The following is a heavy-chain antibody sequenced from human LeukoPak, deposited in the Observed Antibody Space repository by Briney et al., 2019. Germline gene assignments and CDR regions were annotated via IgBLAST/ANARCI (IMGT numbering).Heavy chain of an antibody. V-gene: IGHV1-18*01. CDR3: ARDQDTAMLGYYYYYGMDV. D-gene: IGHD5-18*01. CDR2: IGAYNGNT. CDR1: GYTFTSYG. J-gene: IGHJ6*02. Sequence: ASVKVSCKASGYTFTSYGISWVRQAPGQGLEWMGWIGAYNGNTNYAQKLQGRVTMTTDTSTSTAYMELRSLRSDDTAVYYCARDQDTAMLGYYYYYGMDVWGQGTTVTVSS.